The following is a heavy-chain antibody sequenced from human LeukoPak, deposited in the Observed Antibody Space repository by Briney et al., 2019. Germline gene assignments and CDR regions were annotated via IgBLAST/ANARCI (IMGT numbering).Heavy chain of an antibody. CDR3: TRRLDD. V-gene: IGHV3-30*04. D-gene: IGHD3-16*01. J-gene: IGHJ4*02. CDR1: GFTFSRYA. CDR2: ISYDGSNK. Sequence: GGSLRLSCAASGFTFSRYAMHWVRQAPGKGLEWVAVISYDGSNKYYADSVKGRFTISRDNAQNSLYLQMNGLRVEDTAVYYCTRRLDDWGQGALVTVAS.